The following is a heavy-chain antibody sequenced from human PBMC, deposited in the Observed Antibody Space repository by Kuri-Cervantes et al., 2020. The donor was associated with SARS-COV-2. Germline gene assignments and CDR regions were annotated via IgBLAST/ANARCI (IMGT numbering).Heavy chain of an antibody. Sequence: SVKVSCKASGYTFSSYAITWVRQAPGQGLEWMGRIIPIFGTANYAQKFQGRVTIIADKSTSTAYMELSSLRSEDTAVYYCTTHHDSIVVVPAAHDHYYYYMDVWGKGTTVTVSS. J-gene: IGHJ6*03. CDR1: GYTFSSYA. CDR2: IIPIFGTA. V-gene: IGHV1-69*06. CDR3: TTHHDSIVVVPAAHDHYYYYMDV. D-gene: IGHD2-2*01.